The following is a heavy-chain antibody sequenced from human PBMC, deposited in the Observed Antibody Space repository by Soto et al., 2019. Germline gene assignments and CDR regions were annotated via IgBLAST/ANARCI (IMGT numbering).Heavy chain of an antibody. CDR1: GYTFTSYD. D-gene: IGHD3-10*01. CDR2: INPNSGNI. J-gene: IGHJ4*02. CDR3: ARGRASGSYYLLDY. V-gene: IGHV1-8*01. Sequence: VASVKVSCKASGYTFTSYDINWVRQATGHGLEWMGWINPNSGNIGYAQRFQGRVTMTRDTAIRTAYMEVSSLRSDDTAVYYCARGRASGSYYLLDYWGQGTLVTVSS.